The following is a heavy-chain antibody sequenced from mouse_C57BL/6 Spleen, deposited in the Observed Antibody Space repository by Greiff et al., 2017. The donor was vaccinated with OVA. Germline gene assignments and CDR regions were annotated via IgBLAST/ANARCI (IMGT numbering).Heavy chain of an antibody. V-gene: IGHV5-9*01. CDR1: GFTFSSYT. Sequence: EVNVVESGGGLVKPGGSLKLSCAASGFTFSSYTMSWVRQTPEKRLEWVATISGGGGNTYYPDSVKGRFTISRDNAKNTLYLQMSSLRSEDTALYYCARHMVTTRGFDYWGQGTTLTVSS. CDR3: ARHMVTTRGFDY. CDR2: ISGGGGNT. J-gene: IGHJ2*01. D-gene: IGHD2-2*01.